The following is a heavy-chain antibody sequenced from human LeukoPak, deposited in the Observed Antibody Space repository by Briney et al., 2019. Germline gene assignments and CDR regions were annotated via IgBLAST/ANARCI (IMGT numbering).Heavy chain of an antibody. CDR1: GGSFSGYY. CDR3: ARVDVDGINY. J-gene: IGHJ4*02. V-gene: IGHV4-34*01. CDR2: IYNSETT. Sequence: SETLSLTCAVYGGSFSGYYWGWIRQPPGKGLEWIASIYNSETTYYNPSLKSRVTISVNTSKNQFSLKLTSVTAADTAVYYCARVDVDGINYWGQGTLVTVSS.